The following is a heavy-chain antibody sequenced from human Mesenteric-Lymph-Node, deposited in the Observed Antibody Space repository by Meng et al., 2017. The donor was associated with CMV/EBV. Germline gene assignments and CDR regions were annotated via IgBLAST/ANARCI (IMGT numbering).Heavy chain of an antibody. D-gene: IGHD2-21*02. J-gene: IGHJ4*02. CDR3: ASGYCAGDCKHMGDY. Sequence: SGFIFSDYYMSWIRQAPGKGLEWISYISSGGTTIHYADSVKGRFTVSRDSAKNSLYLQMNSLRAEDTAVYYCASGYCAGDCKHMGDYWGQGTLVTVSS. V-gene: IGHV3-11*01. CDR2: ISSGGTTI. CDR1: GFIFSDYY.